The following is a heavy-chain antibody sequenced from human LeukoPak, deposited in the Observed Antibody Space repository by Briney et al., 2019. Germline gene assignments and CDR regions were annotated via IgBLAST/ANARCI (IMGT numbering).Heavy chain of an antibody. D-gene: IGHD4-17*01. CDR2: IYYSGST. J-gene: IGHJ4*02. CDR1: GGSISSYY. Sequence: SETLSLTCTVSGGSISSYYWSWIRQPPGKGLEWIGYIYYSGSTNYNPSLKSRVTISVDTSKNHFSLKLSSVTAADTAVYYCARSSSYGYGDYADFDYWGQGTLVTVSS. V-gene: IGHV4-59*01. CDR3: ARSSSYGYGDYADFDY.